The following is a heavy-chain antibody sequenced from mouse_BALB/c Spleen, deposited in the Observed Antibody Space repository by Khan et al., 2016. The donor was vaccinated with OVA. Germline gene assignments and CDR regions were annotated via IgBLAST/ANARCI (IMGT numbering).Heavy chain of an antibody. Sequence: QVQLQQSGPELVKPGASVRISCKASGYTFTTYYLHWVKQRPGQGLEWIGWIYPGNVNTKYNERFKGKATLTADKSSSTAYMHLSSLTSEDSAVFFCARDDYLVGDALDYWGQGTSVTVSS. CDR2: IYPGNVNT. J-gene: IGHJ4*01. CDR1: GYTFTTYY. V-gene: IGHV1S56*01. CDR3: ARDDYLVGDALDY. D-gene: IGHD2-4*01.